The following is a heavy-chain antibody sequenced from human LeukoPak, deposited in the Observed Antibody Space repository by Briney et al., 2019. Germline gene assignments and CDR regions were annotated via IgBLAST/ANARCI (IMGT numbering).Heavy chain of an antibody. Sequence: PGGSLRLSCAASGFTFNPYWMAWVRQAPGRGLEWVATINKDGTKIDYVDSVKGRFTISRDNARNSLYLQMNSLRVEDTTVYYCASYYYGSGTSFGYWGQGTLVTVSS. CDR2: INKDGTKI. D-gene: IGHD3-10*01. J-gene: IGHJ4*02. CDR1: GFTFNPYW. V-gene: IGHV3-7*01. CDR3: ASYYYGSGTSFGY.